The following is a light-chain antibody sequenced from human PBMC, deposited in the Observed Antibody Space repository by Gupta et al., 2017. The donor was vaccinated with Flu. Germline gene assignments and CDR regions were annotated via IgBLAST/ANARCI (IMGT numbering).Light chain of an antibody. Sequence: QSVLPQPPSASATPAQRVTISCSGSSSNIGSNYVNWYQQLPGTAPKLLIYRNTQRPSGVPDRFSGSKSGTSASLAISGLRSEDEADYYCAAWDDSLSGQGVFGGGTKLTVL. J-gene: IGLJ2*01. V-gene: IGLV1-47*01. CDR3: AAWDDSLSGQGV. CDR2: RNT. CDR1: SSNIGSNY.